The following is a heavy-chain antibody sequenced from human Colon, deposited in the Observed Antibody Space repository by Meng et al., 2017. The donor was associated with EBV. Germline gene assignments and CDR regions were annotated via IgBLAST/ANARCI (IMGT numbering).Heavy chain of an antibody. J-gene: IGHJ4*02. CDR2: QCHADDT. Sequence: HLQLRESGLGLVKPSETLSLTCTVSGGPISRTGTCGGWIRQPPGKGLEWIGSQCHADDTYYNPSLMGRVTISVDTSKNQVSLKLTSVTAADTSIYYCARHTFSGNPGGIDSWGQGSLVTVSS. CDR1: GGPISRTGTC. CDR3: ARHTFSGNPGGIDS. V-gene: IGHV4-39*01. D-gene: IGHD4-23*01.